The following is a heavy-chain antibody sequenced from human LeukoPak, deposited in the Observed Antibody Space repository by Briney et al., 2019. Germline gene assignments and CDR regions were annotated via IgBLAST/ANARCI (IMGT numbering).Heavy chain of an antibody. Sequence: ASVKVSCKASGGTFSSYAISWVRQAPGQGLEWMGGIIPIFGTANYAQKFQGRVPITADESTSTAYMELSSLRSEDTAVYYCARLPSDIAVAGTYYFDYWGQGTLVTVPS. CDR3: ARLPSDIAVAGTYYFDY. J-gene: IGHJ4*02. CDR2: IIPIFGTA. CDR1: GGTFSSYA. D-gene: IGHD6-19*01. V-gene: IGHV1-69*01.